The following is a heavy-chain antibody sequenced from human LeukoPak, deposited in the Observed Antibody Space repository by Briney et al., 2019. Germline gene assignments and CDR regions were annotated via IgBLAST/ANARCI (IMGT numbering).Heavy chain of an antibody. CDR2: MNPNSGNT. Sequence: ASVKVSCKASGYTFTSYDINWVRQATGQGLEWIGWMNPNSGNTGYAQKFQGRVTMTRNTSISTAYMELSSLRSEDTAVYYCARAYYYGSGSTEFDYWGQGTLVTVSS. D-gene: IGHD3-10*01. CDR1: GYTFTSYD. CDR3: ARAYYYGSGSTEFDY. J-gene: IGHJ4*02. V-gene: IGHV1-8*01.